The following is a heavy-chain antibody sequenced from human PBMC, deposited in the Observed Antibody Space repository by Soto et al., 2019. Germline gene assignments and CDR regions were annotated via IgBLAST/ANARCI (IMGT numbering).Heavy chain of an antibody. V-gene: IGHV3-21*01. J-gene: IGHJ4*02. D-gene: IGHD2-2*01. CDR2: ISSSSSYI. CDR1: GFTFSSYS. Sequence: PGGSLRLSCAASGFTFSSYSMNWVRQAPGKGLEWVSSISSSSSYIYYADSVKGRFTISRDNAKNSLYLQMNSLRAEDTAVYYCARLSPSRHIVVVPAAMTIDYWGQGTLVTVSS. CDR3: ARLSPSRHIVVVPAAMTIDY.